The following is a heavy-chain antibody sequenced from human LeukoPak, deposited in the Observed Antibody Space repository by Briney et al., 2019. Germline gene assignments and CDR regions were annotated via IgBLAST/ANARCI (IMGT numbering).Heavy chain of an antibody. CDR2: ISWNSGSI. D-gene: IGHD5-24*01. V-gene: IGHV3-9*01. J-gene: IGHJ4*02. CDR3: AKDMSRNLNGYNG. Sequence: GGSLRLSCAASGFTFDDYAMHWVRQAPGKGLEWISGISWNSGSIGYADSVKGRFTISRDNAKNSLYLQMNSLRAEDTALYYCAKDMSRNLNGYNGWGQGTLVTVSS. CDR1: GFTFDDYA.